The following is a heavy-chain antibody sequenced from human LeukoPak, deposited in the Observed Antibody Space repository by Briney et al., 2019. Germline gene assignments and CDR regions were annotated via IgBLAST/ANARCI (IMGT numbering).Heavy chain of an antibody. CDR3: ARDPNGDYIGAFEI. CDR2: ISGSGGNT. Sequence: GGSLRLSCVASGFTLSNYAMSWVRQAPGKRPEWLSVISGSGGNTHYADSVKGRFTISRDNSKNTLYLQMSSLRAEDTAVYYCARDPNGDYIGAFEIWGQGTMVTVSS. D-gene: IGHD4-17*01. V-gene: IGHV3-23*01. CDR1: GFTLSNYA. J-gene: IGHJ3*02.